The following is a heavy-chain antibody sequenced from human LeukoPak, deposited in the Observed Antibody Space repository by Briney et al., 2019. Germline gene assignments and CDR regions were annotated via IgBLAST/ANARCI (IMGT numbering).Heavy chain of an antibody. CDR2: ISGTGDRT. V-gene: IGHV3-23*01. D-gene: IGHD3-10*01. CDR1: GFTFSSYE. Sequence: GGSLRLSCAASGFTFSSYEMNWVRQAPGKGLEWVSTISGTGDRTYYADPVKGRFTISRDNSKNTLFLHMNSLRAEDTAVYSCAKGYYGSGSYGWFDYWGQGTLVTVSS. J-gene: IGHJ4*02. CDR3: AKGYYGSGSYGWFDY.